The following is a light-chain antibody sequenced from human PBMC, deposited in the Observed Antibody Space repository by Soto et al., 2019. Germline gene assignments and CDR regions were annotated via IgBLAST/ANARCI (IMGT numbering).Light chain of an antibody. V-gene: IGLV1-40*01. CDR2: GNS. Sequence: QSVLTQPPSVSGAPGQRVTISCTGSSSNIGAGYDVHWYQQPPGTAPKLLIYGNSNRPSGVPDRFSGSKSGTSASRAITGLQAEDEADYYCQSYDRSLSGVVFGGGTKVTVL. CDR3: QSYDRSLSGVV. CDR1: SSNIGAGYD. J-gene: IGLJ2*01.